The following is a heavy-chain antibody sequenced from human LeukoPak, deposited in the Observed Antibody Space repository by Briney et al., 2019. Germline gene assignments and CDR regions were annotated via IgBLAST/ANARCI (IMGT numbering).Heavy chain of an antibody. D-gene: IGHD6-13*01. V-gene: IGHV4-59*08. CDR1: GGSISSYY. CDR2: IYYSGST. CDR3: ARLGIAAAGTRWFDP. Sequence: SVTLSLTCTVSGGSISSYYWSWIRQPPGKGLEWIGYIYYSGSTNYNPSLKSRVTISVDTSKNQFSLKLSSVTAADTAVYYCARLGIAAAGTRWFDPWGQGTLVTVSS. J-gene: IGHJ5*02.